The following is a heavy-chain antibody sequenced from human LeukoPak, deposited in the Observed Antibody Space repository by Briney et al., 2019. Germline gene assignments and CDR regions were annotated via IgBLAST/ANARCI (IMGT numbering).Heavy chain of an antibody. CDR3: ARAGGSYYYFDY. CDR1: GFTFSSYA. Sequence: GGSLRLSCAASGFTFSSYAMSWVRQAPGKGLEWVSAISGSGGSTYYADSVKGRFTISRDNSKNTLYLQMNSLRAEDTAVYYCARAGGSYYYFDYWGQGTLVTVSS. D-gene: IGHD1-26*01. V-gene: IGHV3-23*01. CDR2: ISGSGGST. J-gene: IGHJ4*02.